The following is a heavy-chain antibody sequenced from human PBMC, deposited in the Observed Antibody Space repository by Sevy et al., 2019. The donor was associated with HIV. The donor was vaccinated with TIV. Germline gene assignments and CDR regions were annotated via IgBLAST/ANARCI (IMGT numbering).Heavy chain of an antibody. Sequence: GGSLRLSCAASGFTFSNYDMHWVRQAPGKGLGRVAVISHDERYKNYAESVKVRFTISRDNFKNTLFLQMDSLRPEDTAVYFCARLVSCGGDCYYLDSWGQGALVTVSS. CDR1: GFTFSNYD. D-gene: IGHD2-21*02. J-gene: IGHJ4*02. CDR3: ARLVSCGGDCYYLDS. CDR2: ISHDERYK. V-gene: IGHV3-30*04.